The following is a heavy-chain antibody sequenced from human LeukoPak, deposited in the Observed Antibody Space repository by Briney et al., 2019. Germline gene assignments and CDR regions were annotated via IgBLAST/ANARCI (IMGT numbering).Heavy chain of an antibody. CDR1: GYTFTGYY. J-gene: IGHJ4*02. CDR2: INPNSGGT. Sequence: ASVKVSCKASGYTFTGYYMHWVRQAPGQGLEWMGWINPNSGGTNYAQKFQGRVTMTRDTSISTAYMELSRLRSDDTAVYYCARDLVVTPGSYFDYWGQGTLITVSS. CDR3: ARDLVVTPGSYFDY. V-gene: IGHV1-2*02. D-gene: IGHD4-23*01.